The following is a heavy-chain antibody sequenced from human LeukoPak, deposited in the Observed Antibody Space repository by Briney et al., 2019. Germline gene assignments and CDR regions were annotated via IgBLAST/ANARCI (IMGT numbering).Heavy chain of an antibody. V-gene: IGHV1-18*04. J-gene: IGHJ4*02. CDR2: ISAYNGDT. CDR1: GYPFISYG. Sequence: ASVKVSCKTSGYPFISYGLSWVRQAPGQGLEWRGWISAYNGDTNYAQRLQGRVTMTTDTSTTTAYVELRSLRSDDTAVYYCARVFYFYDTSGPQYSFDYWGQGTLVTVSS. CDR3: ARVFYFYDTSGPQYSFDY. D-gene: IGHD3-22*01.